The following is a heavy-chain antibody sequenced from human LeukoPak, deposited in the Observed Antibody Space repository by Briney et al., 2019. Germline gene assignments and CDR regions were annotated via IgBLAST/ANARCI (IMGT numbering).Heavy chain of an antibody. CDR2: INHSGST. D-gene: IGHD5-12*01. Sequence: SETLSLTCAVYGGSFSGYYWSWIRQPPGKGLEWIGEINHSGSTNYNPSLKSRVTISVDTSKNQFSLKLSSVTAADTAVYYCARTPDGYKFNYRGQGTLVTVSS. V-gene: IGHV4-34*01. CDR1: GGSFSGYY. CDR3: ARTPDGYKFNY. J-gene: IGHJ4*02.